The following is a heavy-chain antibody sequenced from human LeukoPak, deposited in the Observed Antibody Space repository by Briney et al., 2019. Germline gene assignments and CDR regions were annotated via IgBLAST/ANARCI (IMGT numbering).Heavy chain of an antibody. Sequence: GASVKVSCKVSGYTLSDLSMHWVRQTPGKGLEWMGTFDPEGNEMIYAQKFQGRVTLIEDTSADTAYMELSSLRSEDTAVYYCARDSPRSHCSSTSCYNWFDPGAREPWSPSPQ. D-gene: IGHD2-2*01. CDR3: ARDSPRSHCSSTSCYNWFDP. CDR1: GYTLSDLS. CDR2: FDPEGNEM. J-gene: IGHJ5*02. V-gene: IGHV1-24*01.